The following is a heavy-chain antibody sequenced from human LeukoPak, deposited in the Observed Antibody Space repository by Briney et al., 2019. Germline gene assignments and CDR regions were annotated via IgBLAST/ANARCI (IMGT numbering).Heavy chain of an antibody. D-gene: IGHD3-22*01. CDR3: ARDPYDSSGYYHLDD. CDR1: GFTFSSYA. CDR2: ISYDGSNK. V-gene: IGHV3-30*04. Sequence: GGSLRLSCAASGFTFSSYAMHWVRQAPGKGLEWVAVISYDGSNKYYADSVKGRFTISRDNSKNTLYLQMNSLRAEDTAVYYCARDPYDSSGYYHLDDWGQGTLVTVSS. J-gene: IGHJ4*02.